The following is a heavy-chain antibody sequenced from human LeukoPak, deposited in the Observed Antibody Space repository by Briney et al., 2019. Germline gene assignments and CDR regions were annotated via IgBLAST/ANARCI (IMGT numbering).Heavy chain of an antibody. CDR2: ISSSGSTI. V-gene: IGHV3-11*01. CDR3: ARDRVAARPHVDF. J-gene: IGHJ4*02. Sequence: GGSLRLSCAASGFTFSDYYMSWIRQAPGKGLEWVSYISSSGSTIYYADSVKGRFTISRDNAKNSLYLQMNSLRAEDTAVYYCARDRVAARPHVDFWGQGTLVTVSS. D-gene: IGHD6-6*01. CDR1: GFTFSDYY.